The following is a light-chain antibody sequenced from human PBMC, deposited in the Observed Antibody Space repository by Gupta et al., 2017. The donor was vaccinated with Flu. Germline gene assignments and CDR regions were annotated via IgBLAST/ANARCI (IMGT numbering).Light chain of an antibody. CDR3: QTWGTGIWV. V-gene: IGLV4-69*01. Sequence: QLVLTQSPSASASLGASVKLTCTLSSGHSSYAIAWHQQRPEKGPRYLMKLSTDGSHTKGDGIPDRFSGSSSGAERYLTISSLQSEDEADYYCQTWGTGIWVFGGGTKLTVL. J-gene: IGLJ3*02. CDR1: SGHSSYA. CDR2: LSTDGSH.